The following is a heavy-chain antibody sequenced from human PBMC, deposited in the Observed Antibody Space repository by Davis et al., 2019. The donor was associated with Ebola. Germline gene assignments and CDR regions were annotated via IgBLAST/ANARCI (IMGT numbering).Heavy chain of an antibody. D-gene: IGHD3-10*01. J-gene: IGHJ4*02. V-gene: IGHV3-30-3*01. CDR2: ISYDGSNK. CDR1: GFTFSSYA. Sequence: GGSLRLSCAASGFTFSSYAMHWVRQAPGKGLEWVAVISYDGSNKYYADSVKGRFTISRDNTKNSLYLQMNSLRAEDTAVYYCARDFRAGYGGFDYWGQGALVTVSS. CDR3: ARDFRAGYGGFDY.